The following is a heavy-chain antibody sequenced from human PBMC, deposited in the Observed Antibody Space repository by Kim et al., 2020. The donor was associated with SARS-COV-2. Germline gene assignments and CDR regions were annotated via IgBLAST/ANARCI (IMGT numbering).Heavy chain of an antibody. CDR3: ARFGYSRRWYYFDY. Sequence: SETLSLTCTVSGGSISSYYWSWIRQPPGKGLEWIGYIYYSGSTNYNPSLKSRVTISVDTSKNQFSLKLSSVTAADTAVYYCARFGYSRRWYYFDYWGQGTLVTVSS. CDR2: IYYSGST. V-gene: IGHV4-59*13. CDR1: GGSISSYY. D-gene: IGHD6-13*01. J-gene: IGHJ4*02.